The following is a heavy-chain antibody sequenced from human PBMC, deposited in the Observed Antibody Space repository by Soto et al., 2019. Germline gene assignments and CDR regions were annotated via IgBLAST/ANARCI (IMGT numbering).Heavy chain of an antibody. Sequence: QVQLQQWGAGLLKPSETLSLTCAVYGGSFSGYYWSWIRQPPGKGLEWIGEINHSGSTNYNTSLKSRVTISVDTSKNQFSLKLSSVTAADTSVYYCARGPIDNWFDPWGQGTLVTVSS. CDR1: GGSFSGYY. J-gene: IGHJ5*02. CDR2: INHSGST. V-gene: IGHV4-34*01. CDR3: ARGPIDNWFDP.